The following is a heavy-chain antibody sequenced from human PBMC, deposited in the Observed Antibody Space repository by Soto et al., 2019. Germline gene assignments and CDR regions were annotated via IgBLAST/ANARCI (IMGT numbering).Heavy chain of an antibody. J-gene: IGHJ4*02. CDR2: VSATAGTT. Sequence: DVQLVDSGGGLVQPGGSLRLSCAAAGFTFSNYAMSWVRQAPGKGLEWDSLVSATAGTTYYTDSVKGRFTISRDDSRNTVYLQMSSLRADDTAVYYCAKDRLAGGFDYWGQGTLVTVSS. V-gene: IGHV3-23*04. CDR3: AKDRLAGGFDY. D-gene: IGHD3-16*01. CDR1: GFTFSNYA.